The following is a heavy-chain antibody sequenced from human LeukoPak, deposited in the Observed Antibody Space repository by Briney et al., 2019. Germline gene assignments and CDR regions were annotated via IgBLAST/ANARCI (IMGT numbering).Heavy chain of an antibody. J-gene: IGHJ4*02. V-gene: IGHV4-59*01. D-gene: IGHD3-22*01. CDR1: GASTTSYY. CDR2: IYSDGTT. Sequence: PLETLSLTCSVSGASTTSYYWNWIRQAPGKGLEWIGYIYSDGTTSYSPSLRSRVTISIDTSRNQFSLKLSSVTAADAAVYYCARDTRSYDTSGYYYFDYWGQGALVTVSS. CDR3: ARDTRSYDTSGYYYFDY.